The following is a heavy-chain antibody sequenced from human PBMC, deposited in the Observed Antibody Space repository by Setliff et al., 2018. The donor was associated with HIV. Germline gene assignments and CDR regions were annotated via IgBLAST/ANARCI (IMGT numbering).Heavy chain of an antibody. J-gene: IGHJ4*02. V-gene: IGHV4-34*01. CDR1: GQSISGYY. D-gene: IGHD3-10*01. Sequence: SETLSLTCAVYGQSISGYYWGWIRQTPGKGLEWIGEINHGGDTNYNPSLKSRVTISVGSSYNHFSLKLSSVTAADTGVYYCASRRGIEFYFDIWGQGTPVTVS. CDR3: ASRRGIEFYFDI. CDR2: INHGGDT.